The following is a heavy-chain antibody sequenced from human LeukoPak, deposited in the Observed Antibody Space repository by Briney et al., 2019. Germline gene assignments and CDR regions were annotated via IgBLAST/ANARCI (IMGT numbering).Heavy chain of an antibody. V-gene: IGHV4-59*08. D-gene: IGHD6-13*01. CDR1: GGSISSYY. CDR2: IYYSGST. CDR3: ARHYTAAGPFGV. Sequence: SETLSLTCTVSGGSISSYYWSWIRQPPGKGLEWIGYIYYSGSTNYNPSLKSRVTISVDTSKNQFSLKLSSVTAADTAVYYCARHYTAAGPFGVWGQGTLVTVSS. J-gene: IGHJ4*02.